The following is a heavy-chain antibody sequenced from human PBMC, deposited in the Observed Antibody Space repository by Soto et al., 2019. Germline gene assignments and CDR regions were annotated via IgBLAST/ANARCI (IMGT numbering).Heavy chain of an antibody. CDR1: GFTFYTYW. V-gene: IGHV3-7*01. Sequence: PGGSLRLSCGASGFTFYTYWMNWVRQAPGMGLEWVANIKSDGSEKYYVDSVKGRFTISRDNSKNKLYLQMNSLRAEDTAVYYCARDYCISTSCPDNWFDPWGQGTLVTVSS. CDR3: ARDYCISTSCPDNWFDP. J-gene: IGHJ5*02. D-gene: IGHD2-2*01. CDR2: IKSDGSEK.